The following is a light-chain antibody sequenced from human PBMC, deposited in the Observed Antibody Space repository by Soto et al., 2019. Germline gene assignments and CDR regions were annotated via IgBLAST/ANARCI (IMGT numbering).Light chain of an antibody. V-gene: IGKV1-39*01. Sequence: DIQMTQSPSSLSASVGDRVTITCRASQSISSYLNWYQQKPGKAPKLLIYAASSLQIGVPSRFSGSGSGTDFPLTISILQPEDFATYYCQQSYSTPWTFGQGTKVEIK. J-gene: IGKJ1*01. CDR3: QQSYSTPWT. CDR1: QSISSY. CDR2: AAS.